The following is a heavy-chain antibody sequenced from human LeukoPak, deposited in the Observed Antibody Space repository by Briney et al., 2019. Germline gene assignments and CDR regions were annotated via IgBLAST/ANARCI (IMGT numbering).Heavy chain of an antibody. CDR1: AFTFTSYS. CDR2: ISSSSSYI. Sequence: GGSLRLSCAASAFTFTSYSMNWVRQAPGKGLEWVSSISSSSSYIYYADSVKGRFTISRNNAKNSLYLQMNSLRAEDTAVYYCVRGKDCSGTSCYNWFDPWGQGTLVTVSS. V-gene: IGHV3-21*01. CDR3: VRGKDCSGTSCYNWFDP. D-gene: IGHD2-2*01. J-gene: IGHJ5*02.